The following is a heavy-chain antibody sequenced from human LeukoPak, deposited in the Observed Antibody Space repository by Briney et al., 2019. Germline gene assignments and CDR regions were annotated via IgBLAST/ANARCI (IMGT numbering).Heavy chain of an antibody. CDR3: ARDRWDTAMAFDY. V-gene: IGHV4-4*02. J-gene: IGHJ4*02. Sequence: PSGTLSLTCAVSGGSISSSNWWSWVRQPPGKGLEWIGEIYHSGSTNYNPSLKSRVTISVDTSKNQFSLKLSSVTAADTAVYYCARDRWDTAMAFDYWGQGTLVTVSS. CDR1: GGSISSSNW. CDR2: IYHSGST. D-gene: IGHD5-18*01.